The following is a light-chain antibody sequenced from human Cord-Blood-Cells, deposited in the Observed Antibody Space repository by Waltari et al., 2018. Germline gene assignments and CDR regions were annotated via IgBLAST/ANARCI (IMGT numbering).Light chain of an antibody. Sequence: QSVLTQPPSVSGAPGKRVTISRTGSSSNIGAGYDIHWYQQLPGTAPKLLIYDNGNRPSGVPDRFSGSKSGTSASLAITGLQAEDEADYYCQSYDSSLSGYVFGTGTKVTVL. CDR2: DNG. J-gene: IGLJ1*01. CDR1: SSNIGAGYD. V-gene: IGLV1-40*01. CDR3: QSYDSSLSGYV.